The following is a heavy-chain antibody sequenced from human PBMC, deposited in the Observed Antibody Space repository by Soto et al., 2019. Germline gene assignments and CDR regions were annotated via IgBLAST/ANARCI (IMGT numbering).Heavy chain of an antibody. V-gene: IGHV4-4*07. D-gene: IGHD1-26*01. J-gene: IGHJ4*02. CDR3: ARQKVIGATPCFDI. CDR2: IYTSGST. CDR1: GGSISSYY. Sequence: SETLSLTCTVSGGSISSYYWSWIRQPAGKGLEWIGTIYTSGSTNYNPSPKSRVTMSVDTSRNQFSLKLSSVTAADTAVYHCARQKVIGATPCFDIWGQGTMVTVSS.